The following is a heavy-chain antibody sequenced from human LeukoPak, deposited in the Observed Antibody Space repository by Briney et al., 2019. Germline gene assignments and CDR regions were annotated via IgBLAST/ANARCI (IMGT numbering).Heavy chain of an antibody. CDR1: GFTFSSYA. CDR2: ISGSGGST. D-gene: IGHD2-2*02. CDR3: ARVYDFYYYYYMDV. J-gene: IGHJ6*03. V-gene: IGHV3-23*01. Sequence: GGSLRLSCAASGFTFSSYAMSWVRQAPGKGLEWVSVISGSGGSTYYADSVRGRFTISRDNSKNTLYLQMNSLRAEDTAVYYCARVYDFYYYYYMDVWGKGTTVTVSS.